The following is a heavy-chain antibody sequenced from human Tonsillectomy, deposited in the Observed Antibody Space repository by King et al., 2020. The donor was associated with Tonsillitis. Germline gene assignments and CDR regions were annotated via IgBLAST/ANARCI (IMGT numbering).Heavy chain of an antibody. Sequence: VQLVQSGAEVKKPGSSVKVSCKASGGTFSSYDISWVRQAPGQGLEWMGGIIPIFSTRNYAQKLQGRVTITADESKSTAYMEMSSLRSEDTAVYYCARGSGTMTLSDAFDMWGQGTVVTVSS. V-gene: IGHV1-69*01. CDR2: IIPIFSTR. CDR1: GGTFSSYD. CDR3: ARGSGTMTLSDAFDM. J-gene: IGHJ3*02. D-gene: IGHD3-3*01.